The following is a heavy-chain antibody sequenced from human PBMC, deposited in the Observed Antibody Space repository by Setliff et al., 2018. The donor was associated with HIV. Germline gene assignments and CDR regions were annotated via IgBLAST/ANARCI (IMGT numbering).Heavy chain of an antibody. D-gene: IGHD5-12*01. Sequence: SETLSLTCTVSGGSISTYYLTWIRQPAGKGLEWIGRIFASGSTNYNPSLKSRVTMSVDTSRNQFSLRLSSVTAADTAVYYCVGGLRSRSQGHFDYWGQGTLVTVSS. CDR3: VGGLRSRSQGHFDY. CDR1: GGSISTYY. J-gene: IGHJ4*02. CDR2: IFASGST. V-gene: IGHV4-4*07.